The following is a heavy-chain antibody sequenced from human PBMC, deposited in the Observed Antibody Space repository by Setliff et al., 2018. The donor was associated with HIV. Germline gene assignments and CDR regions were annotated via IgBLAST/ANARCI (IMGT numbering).Heavy chain of an antibody. V-gene: IGHV4-61*09. CDR2: IYTSGKT. Sequence: KPSETLSLTCTVSGDSITRGSYYWSWIRQPAGKGLEWIGHIYTSGKTHYSPSLKSRITISADTSKNQLSLNLSSVTAADTAVYYCARAAYSGTYLWEPATDLWGRGTLVTVSS. CDR1: GDSITRGSYY. CDR3: ARAAYSGTYLWEPATDL. J-gene: IGHJ2*01. D-gene: IGHD1-26*01.